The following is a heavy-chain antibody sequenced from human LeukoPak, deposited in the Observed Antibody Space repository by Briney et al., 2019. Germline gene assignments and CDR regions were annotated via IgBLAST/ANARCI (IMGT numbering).Heavy chain of an antibody. Sequence: ASVKVSCKASGYTFTSYDINWVRQATGQGLEWMGWMNPNSGNTGYAQKFQGRVTMTRNTSISTAYMELSSLRSEDTVVYYCARGPARTFGSGSNWFDPWGQGTLVTVSS. J-gene: IGHJ5*02. CDR3: ARGPARTFGSGSNWFDP. V-gene: IGHV1-8*01. D-gene: IGHD3-10*01. CDR2: MNPNSGNT. CDR1: GYTFTSYD.